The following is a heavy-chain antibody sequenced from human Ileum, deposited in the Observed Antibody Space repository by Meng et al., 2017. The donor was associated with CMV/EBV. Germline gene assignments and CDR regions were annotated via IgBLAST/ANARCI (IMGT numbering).Heavy chain of an antibody. D-gene: IGHD6-13*01. CDR3: ARWSPESSSWSGFDF. J-gene: IGHJ4*02. Sequence: LQQQDSGPGLVTPSGTLSLICTVSGGSTSIGRHYWGWIRQPPGKGLEWIGILYYSGTTYYNPSLKSRVTMSVGTSENQFSLKMNSVTAADTAVYYCARWSPESSSWSGFDFWGQGTLVTVSS. V-gene: IGHV4-39*07. CDR2: LYYSGTT. CDR1: GGSTSIGRHY.